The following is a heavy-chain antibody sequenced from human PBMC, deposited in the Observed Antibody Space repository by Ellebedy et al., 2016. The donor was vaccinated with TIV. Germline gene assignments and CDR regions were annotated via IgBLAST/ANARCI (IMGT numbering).Heavy chain of an antibody. CDR3: ARRVENYYSSGTYYSDY. D-gene: IGHD3-10*01. CDR2: IDPSDSYT. V-gene: IGHV5-10-1*01. J-gene: IGHJ4*02. CDR1: GYTFTSYW. Sequence: GESLKISCKGSGYTFTSYWITWVRQMPGKGQEWMGRIDPSDSYTNYSPSFQGHVTISADKSISTAYLQWSSLKTSATAMYYCARRVENYYSSGTYYSDYWGQGTLVTVSS.